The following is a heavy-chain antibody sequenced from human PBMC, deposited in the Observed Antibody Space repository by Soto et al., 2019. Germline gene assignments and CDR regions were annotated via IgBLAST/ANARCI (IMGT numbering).Heavy chain of an antibody. V-gene: IGHV3-9*01. D-gene: IGHD2-2*01. Sequence: GGSLRLSCAASGFTFDDYAMHWVRQAPGKGLEWVSGISWNSGSIGYADSVKGRFTISRDNAKNSLYLQMNSLRAEDTALYYCTKAAGGVNEYQLFMDVWGKGTTVTVSS. CDR3: TKAAGGVNEYQLFMDV. J-gene: IGHJ6*03. CDR1: GFTFDDYA. CDR2: ISWNSGSI.